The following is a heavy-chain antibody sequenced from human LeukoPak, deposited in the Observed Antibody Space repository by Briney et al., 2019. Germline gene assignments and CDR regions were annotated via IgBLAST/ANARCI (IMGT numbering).Heavy chain of an antibody. V-gene: IGHV4-59*01. CDR1: GGSIRSYY. Sequence: SETLSLTCTVSGGSIRSYYWSCIRQPPGTGLEWIGYIYYSESTNSNPSLDGRVSISVHSSKNQFSLKLSSVTAADKAVYSCARTGSTVTMLYPFDHWGQGTLVTVSS. CDR3: ARTGSTVTMLYPFDH. D-gene: IGHD4-17*01. J-gene: IGHJ4*02. CDR2: IYYSEST.